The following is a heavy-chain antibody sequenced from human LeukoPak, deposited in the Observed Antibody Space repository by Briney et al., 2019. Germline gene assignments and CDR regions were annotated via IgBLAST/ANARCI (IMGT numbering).Heavy chain of an antibody. CDR1: GFTVSSDS. Sequence: GGSLRLSCTVSGFTVSSDSMSWVRQAPGKGLEWVSFIYSGGSTHYSDSVKGRFTISRDNSKNTLYLQMNSLRAEDTAVYYCARRAGAYSHPYDYWGQGTLVTISS. D-gene: IGHD4/OR15-4a*01. CDR3: ARRAGAYSHPYDY. V-gene: IGHV3-53*01. J-gene: IGHJ4*02. CDR2: IYSGGST.